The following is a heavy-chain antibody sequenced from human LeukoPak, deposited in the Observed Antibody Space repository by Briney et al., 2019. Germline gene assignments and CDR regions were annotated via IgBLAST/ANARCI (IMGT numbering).Heavy chain of an antibody. CDR1: GGSISSSSYY. Sequence: TSETLSLTCTVSGGSISSSSYYWGWIRQPPGKGLEWIASIYYSGSTYYNPSLKSRVTISVDTSKNQFSLKLSSVTAADTAVYYCARYSYGPSAFDIWGQGTMVTVSS. CDR2: IYYSGST. CDR3: ARYSYGPSAFDI. J-gene: IGHJ3*02. D-gene: IGHD5-18*01. V-gene: IGHV4-39*07.